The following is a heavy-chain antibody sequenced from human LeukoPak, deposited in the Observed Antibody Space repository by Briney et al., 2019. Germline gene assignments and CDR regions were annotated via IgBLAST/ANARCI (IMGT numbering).Heavy chain of an antibody. D-gene: IGHD6-13*01. J-gene: IGHJ5*02. CDR2: FDPEDGET. CDR1: GYTLTELS. CDR3: ATVPKYSSSSNWFDP. Sequence: ASVKVSCKVSGYTLTELSMHWVRQAPGKGLEWMGGFDPEDGETIYAQKFQGRVTMTEDTSTDTAYMELSSLRSEDTAVYYCATVPKYSSSSNWFDPWGQGTLVTVSS. V-gene: IGHV1-24*01.